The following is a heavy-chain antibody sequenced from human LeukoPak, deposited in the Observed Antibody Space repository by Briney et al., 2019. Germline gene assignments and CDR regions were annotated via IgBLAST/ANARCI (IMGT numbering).Heavy chain of an antibody. V-gene: IGHV1-69*13. CDR1: GGTFSSYA. CDR3: ARDSGSYFYYYYYYYMDV. Sequence: SVKVSCKASGGTFSSYAISWVRQAPGQGLEWMGGIIPIFGTANYAQKFQGRVTITADESTSTAYMELSSLRSEDTAMYCCARDSGSYFYYYYYYYMDVWGKGTTVTVSS. CDR2: IIPIFGTA. J-gene: IGHJ6*03. D-gene: IGHD1-26*01.